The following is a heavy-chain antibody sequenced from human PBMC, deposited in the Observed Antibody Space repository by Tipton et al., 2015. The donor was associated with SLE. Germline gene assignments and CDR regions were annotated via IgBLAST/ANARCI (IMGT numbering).Heavy chain of an antibody. V-gene: IGHV4-61*05. CDR2: IYYSGST. D-gene: IGHD1-26*01. CDR3: ARHEAYSGSSPFDI. Sequence: TLSLTYTVSGGSISSSSFYWGWIRQPPGKGLEWIGYIYYSGSTNYNPSLKSRVTISVDTSKNQFSLKLSSVTAADTAVYYCARHEAYSGSSPFDIWGHGTMVTVSS. J-gene: IGHJ3*02. CDR1: GGSISSSSFY.